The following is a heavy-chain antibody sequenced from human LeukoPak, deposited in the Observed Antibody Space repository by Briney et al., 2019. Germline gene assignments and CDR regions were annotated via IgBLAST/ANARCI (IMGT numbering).Heavy chain of an antibody. D-gene: IGHD3-9*01. CDR3: ARDSYDILTGYFNWFDP. V-gene: IGHV1-69*06. CDR2: IIPIFGTA. Sequence: ASVKVSCKASGGTFSSYAISWVRQAPGQGLEWMGGIIPIFGTANYAQKFQGRVTITADKSTSTAYMELSSLRSEDTAVYYCARDSYDILTGYFNWFDPWGQGTLVTVSS. J-gene: IGHJ5*02. CDR1: GGTFSSYA.